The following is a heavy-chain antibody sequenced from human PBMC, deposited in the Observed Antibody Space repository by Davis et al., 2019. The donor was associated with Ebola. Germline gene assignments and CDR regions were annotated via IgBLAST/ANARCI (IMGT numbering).Heavy chain of an antibody. J-gene: IGHJ6*02. CDR3: ARERGVRYGGSDYYYGMDV. V-gene: IGHV4-59*01. CDR1: GGSISSYY. CDR2: IYYSGST. D-gene: IGHD4-17*01. Sequence: AGSLRLSCTVSGGSISSYYWSWIRQPPGKGLEWIGYIYYSGSTNYNPSLKSRVTISVDTSKNQFSLKLSSVTAADTAVYYCARERGVRYGGSDYYYGMDVWGQGTTVTVSS.